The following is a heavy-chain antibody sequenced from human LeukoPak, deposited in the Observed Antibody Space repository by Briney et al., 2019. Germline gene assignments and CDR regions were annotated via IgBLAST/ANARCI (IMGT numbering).Heavy chain of an antibody. J-gene: IGHJ4*02. CDR1: GFTFSSYA. CDR3: ARPFQLIAAAGPAFDY. CDR2: ISYDGSNK. D-gene: IGHD6-13*01. Sequence: GGSLRLSCAASGFTFSSYAMHWVRQAPGKGLEWVAVISYDGSNKYYADSVKGRFTISRDNSKNTLYLQMNSLRAEDTAVYYCARPFQLIAAAGPAFDYWGQGTLVTVSS. V-gene: IGHV3-30*01.